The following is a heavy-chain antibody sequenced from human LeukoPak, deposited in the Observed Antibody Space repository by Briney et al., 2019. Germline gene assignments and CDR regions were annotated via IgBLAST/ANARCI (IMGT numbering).Heavy chain of an antibody. J-gene: IGHJ5*01. CDR3: ARDNGGWFDS. Sequence: PGGSLRLSCVASEFIFSDYWMSWARQAPGKGLEWVANIKQGGREEKYVGSVKGRFAISRDNAKSTLYLQMDSLSGDDTAVYYCARDNGGWFDSWGRGTLVTVSS. D-gene: IGHD3-10*01. CDR2: IKQGGREE. V-gene: IGHV3-7*03. CDR1: EFIFSDYW.